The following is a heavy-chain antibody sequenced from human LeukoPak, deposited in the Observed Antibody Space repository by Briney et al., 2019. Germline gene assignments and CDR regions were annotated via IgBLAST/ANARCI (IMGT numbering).Heavy chain of an antibody. CDR3: ARGLSAVVY. J-gene: IGHJ4*02. Sequence: SETLSLTCAVYGGSFSGYYWSWIRQPPGKGLEWIGEINHSGSTNYNPSLKSRVTISVDTSKKQFALKLSSVTAADTAVYYCARGLSAVVYWGQGTLVTVSS. CDR1: GGSFSGYY. D-gene: IGHD3-16*02. CDR2: INHSGST. V-gene: IGHV4-34*01.